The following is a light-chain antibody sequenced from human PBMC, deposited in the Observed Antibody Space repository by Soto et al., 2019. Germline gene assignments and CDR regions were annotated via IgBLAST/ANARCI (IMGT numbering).Light chain of an antibody. CDR3: QQYDDSMT. Sequence: EIFFAQSPGTLYLSPGEGATLSCRASQSISSNYLAWYQRKPGKAPRLLIYGASTRATGIPDRFSGSGSGTDFTLPISRLEPEYFAVYHCQQYDDSMTFGQGTKVDIK. V-gene: IGKV3-20*01. J-gene: IGKJ1*01. CDR1: QSISSNY. CDR2: GAS.